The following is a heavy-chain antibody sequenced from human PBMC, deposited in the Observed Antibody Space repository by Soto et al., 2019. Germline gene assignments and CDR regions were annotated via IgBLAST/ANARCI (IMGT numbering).Heavy chain of an antibody. V-gene: IGHV3-30-3*01. CDR3: AGAYAAITPGDY. Sequence: QVQLVESGGGVVQPGRSLRLSCAASGFTFSSDAMHWVRQALGKVLEWVAVISYDGSKKYYADSVKGRFTISRDNSKNTLYLQMNSLRAEDTAVYYCAGAYAAITPGDYWGQRTLVTVSS. CDR2: ISYDGSKK. D-gene: IGHD1-20*01. CDR1: GFTFSSDA. J-gene: IGHJ4*02.